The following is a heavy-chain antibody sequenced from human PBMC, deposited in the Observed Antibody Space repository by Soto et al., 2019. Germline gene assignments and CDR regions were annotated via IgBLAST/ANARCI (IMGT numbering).Heavy chain of an antibody. D-gene: IGHD6-6*01. Sequence: SETLSLTCTVSGGSISSSSYYWGWIRQPPGKGLEWIGSIYYSGSTYYNPSLKSRVTISVDTSKNQFSLKLSSVTAADTAVYYCASGIGAARPGGYYYYYGMDVWGQVTTFTVSS. V-gene: IGHV4-39*01. CDR3: ASGIGAARPGGYYYYYGMDV. CDR1: GGSISSSSYY. CDR2: IYYSGST. J-gene: IGHJ6*02.